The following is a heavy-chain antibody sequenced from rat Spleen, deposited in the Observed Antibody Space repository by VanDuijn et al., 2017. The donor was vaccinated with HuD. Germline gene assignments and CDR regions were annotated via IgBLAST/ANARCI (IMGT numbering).Heavy chain of an antibody. V-gene: IGHV1-43*01. CDR2: ITTGSGGT. Sequence: QIQLQQSGAELAKPGSSVKISCKASGYTFTSYYISWIKQTTGQGLEYIGYITTGSGGTNYKEKFKGKATFTVEKSSSTAFMQTSRLTPDDSAVYYCARLDYYSSYRNVMDAWGQGASVTVSS. CDR3: ARLDYYSSYRNVMDA. D-gene: IGHD1-2*01. J-gene: IGHJ4*01. CDR1: GYTFTSYY.